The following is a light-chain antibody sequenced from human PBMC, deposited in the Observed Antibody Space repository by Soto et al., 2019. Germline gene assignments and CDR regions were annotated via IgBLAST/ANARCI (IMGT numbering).Light chain of an antibody. CDR2: KTN. J-gene: IGLJ1*01. Sequence: QSVLAQPPSASGTPGQRVTMSCSGKNSNVGIGYVYWYQQLPGSAPKLLIYKTNQRPSGVPDRFSGSRSGTSASLAITGLQPEDEADYYCQSYDTPVYVFGGGTKVTVL. V-gene: IGLV1-47*01. CDR1: NSNVGIGY. CDR3: QSYDTPVYV.